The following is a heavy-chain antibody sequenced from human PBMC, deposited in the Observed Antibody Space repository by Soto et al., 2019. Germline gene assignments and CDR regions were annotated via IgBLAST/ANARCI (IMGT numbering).Heavy chain of an antibody. CDR1: GGSISSGGYC. V-gene: IGHV4-31*03. D-gene: IGHD6-13*01. CDR2: IYYSGST. J-gene: IGHJ5*02. CDR3: ARRYSSSWSNWFDP. Sequence: SETLSLTCTVSGGSISSGGYCWSWIRQHPGKGLEWIGYIYYSGSTYYNPSLKSRVTISVDTSKNQFSLKLSSVTAADTAVYYCARRYSSSWSNWFDPWGQGTLVTVSS.